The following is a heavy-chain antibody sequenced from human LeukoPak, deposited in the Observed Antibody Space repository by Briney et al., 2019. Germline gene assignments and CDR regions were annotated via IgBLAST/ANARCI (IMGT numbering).Heavy chain of an antibody. CDR1: GSTFTSYY. Sequence: ASVKLSCKASGSTFTSYYMNWVRHAPGQGLEWMGIINPSGGSTSYAQKFQGRVTMTRDMSTSTVYMELRSLRSEDTAVYYCAKGPAGERLDYWGKGALVTVS. CDR2: INPSGGST. D-gene: IGHD1-26*01. J-gene: IGHJ4*02. V-gene: IGHV1-46*01. CDR3: AKGPAGERLDY.